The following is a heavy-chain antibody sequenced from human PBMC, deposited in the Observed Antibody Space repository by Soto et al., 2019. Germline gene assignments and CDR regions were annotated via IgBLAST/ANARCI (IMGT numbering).Heavy chain of an antibody. CDR2: IAWNSDII. D-gene: IGHD2-21*01. V-gene: IGHV3-9*01. Sequence: GGSQRLSCAASGFRFEDYAMHWVRQAPGKGLEWVSGIAWNSDIIGYADSVKGRFTISRDNGKNSLYLQMNSLRPEDTALYYCAKDHCGSAIYGMDVWGQGTTVTVSS. CDR3: AKDHCGSAIYGMDV. CDR1: GFRFEDYA. J-gene: IGHJ6*02.